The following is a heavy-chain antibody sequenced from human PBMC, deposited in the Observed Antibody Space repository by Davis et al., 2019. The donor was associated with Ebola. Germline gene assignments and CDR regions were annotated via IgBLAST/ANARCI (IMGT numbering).Heavy chain of an antibody. V-gene: IGHV4-61*01. CDR3: ATASRRNYGAQYYYYGMDV. CDR1: GGSVSSGSYY. CDR2: IYYSGST. J-gene: IGHJ6*02. D-gene: IGHD4-17*01. Sequence: SETLSLTCTVSGGSVSSGSYYWSWIRQPPGKGLEWIGYIYYSGSTNYNPSLKSRVTISVDTSKNQFSLKLSSVTAADTAVYYCATASRRNYGAQYYYYGMDVWGQGTTVTVSS.